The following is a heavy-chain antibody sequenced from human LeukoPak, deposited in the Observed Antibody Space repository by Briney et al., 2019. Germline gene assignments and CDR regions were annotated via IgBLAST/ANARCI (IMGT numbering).Heavy chain of an antibody. CDR1: GFPFSDYY. Sequence: GGSLRLSCAASGFPFSDYYMSWIRQAPGKGLEGVSYISSSGSTIYYADSVKGRFTLSRHNAKNSLYLQMNSLRAEDTAVYYCARAQGDYYDSSGPPLHFDYWGQGTLVTVSS. V-gene: IGHV3-11*04. D-gene: IGHD3-22*01. J-gene: IGHJ4*02. CDR3: ARAQGDYYDSSGPPLHFDY. CDR2: ISSSGSTI.